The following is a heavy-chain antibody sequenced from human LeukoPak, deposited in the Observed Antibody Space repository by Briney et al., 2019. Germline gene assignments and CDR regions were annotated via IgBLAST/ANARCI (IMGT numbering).Heavy chain of an antibody. CDR2: IDYSGNT. V-gene: IGHV4-34*01. CDR1: GESFSGYY. D-gene: IGHD6-13*01. CDR3: ARRPAGYSSSWYAYYFDY. J-gene: IGHJ4*02. Sequence: SETLSLTCAVYGESFSGYYWSWIRQPPGKGLEWIVEIDYSGNTNYNPSLKSRVTISVDTSKNQFSLKLSSVTAADTAVYYCARRPAGYSSSWYAYYFDYWGQGTLVTVSS.